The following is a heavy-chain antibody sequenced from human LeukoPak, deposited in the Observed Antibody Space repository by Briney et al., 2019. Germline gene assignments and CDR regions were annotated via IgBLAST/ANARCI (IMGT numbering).Heavy chain of an antibody. CDR1: GFTFSIYA. Sequence: PGGSLRLSCAVSGFTFSIYAMSWVRQTPGKGLEWVSAISGSGTTTYYADSVKGRFTISRDNSKNTLYLQMNSLRAEDTAVYYCAKPPHYDFWSGYRGATDYWGQGTLVTVSS. V-gene: IGHV3-23*01. CDR3: AKPPHYDFWSGYRGATDY. J-gene: IGHJ4*02. CDR2: ISGSGTTT. D-gene: IGHD3-3*01.